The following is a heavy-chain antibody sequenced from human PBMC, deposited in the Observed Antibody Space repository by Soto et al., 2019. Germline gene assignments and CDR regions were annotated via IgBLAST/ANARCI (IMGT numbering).Heavy chain of an antibody. CDR2: IKSKTDGGTT. Sequence: GGSLRLSCAASGFTFINTWMSWVRQTPGKGLEWVGRIKSKTDGGTTDYAEPVKGRFTISRDDSKNKLYLQMNSLNTEDTAIYYCTTWGYCSGGSCHDAFDVWGQGTMVTVS. D-gene: IGHD2-15*01. CDR3: TTWGYCSGGSCHDAFDV. V-gene: IGHV3-15*01. J-gene: IGHJ3*01. CDR1: GFTFINTW.